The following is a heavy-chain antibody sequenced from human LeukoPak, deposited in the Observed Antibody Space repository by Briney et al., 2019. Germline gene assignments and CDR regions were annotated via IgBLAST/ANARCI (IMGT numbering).Heavy chain of an antibody. Sequence: GESLKISCKGSGYSFTSYWISWVRQMPGKGLEWMGRIDPSDSYTNYSPSFQGHVTISADKSISTAYLQWSSLKASDTAMYYCARTPPAMVRGAPKYYFDYWGQGTLDTVSS. CDR3: ARTPPAMVRGAPKYYFDY. J-gene: IGHJ4*02. CDR2: IDPSDSYT. CDR1: GYSFTSYW. D-gene: IGHD3-10*01. V-gene: IGHV5-10-1*01.